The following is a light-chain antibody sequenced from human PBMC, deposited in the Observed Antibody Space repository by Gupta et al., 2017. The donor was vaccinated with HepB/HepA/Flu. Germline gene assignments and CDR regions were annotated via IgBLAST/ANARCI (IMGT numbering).Light chain of an antibody. CDR3: QQYASSPLCS. CDR2: GAS. J-gene: IGKJ2*04. Sequence: EIVLTQSPVTLSLSPGERATLSCRASQSVSSSYLAWYQQKPGQAPRLLIYGASSRATGIPDRFSGSGSGTDFTLTISRREPEDFAVYYCQQYASSPLCSFGQGTKLEIK. V-gene: IGKV3-20*01. CDR1: QSVSSSY.